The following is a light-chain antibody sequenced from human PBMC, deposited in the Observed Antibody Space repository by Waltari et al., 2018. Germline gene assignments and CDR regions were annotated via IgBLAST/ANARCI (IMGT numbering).Light chain of an antibody. J-gene: IGLJ2*01. V-gene: IGLV1-40*01. CDR3: QSYDRDLNAVL. CDR1: SSTIGAGQA. CDR2: RDH. Sequence: QSVLTQPPSVSGAPGQSVTISCTRSSSTIGAGQAVHWYQQIPGSAPKVLIYRDHNRPSGVPGRFSGSKSGTSASLSVTGLHVEDEAEYFCQSYDRDLNAVLFGGGTKLTVL.